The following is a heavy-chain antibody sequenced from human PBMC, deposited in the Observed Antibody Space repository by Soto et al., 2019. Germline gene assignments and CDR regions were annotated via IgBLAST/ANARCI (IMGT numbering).Heavy chain of an antibody. CDR3: ARGDYGDYVGGSYYGMDV. CDR2: IYYSGST. CDR1: GGSISSYY. D-gene: IGHD4-17*01. V-gene: IGHV4-59*01. J-gene: IGHJ6*02. Sequence: TSETLSLTCTVSGGSISSYYWSWIRQPPGKGLEWIGYIYYSGSTNYNPSLKSRVTISVDTSKNQFSLKLSSVTAADTAVYYCARGDYGDYVGGSYYGMDVWGQGTTVTVSS.